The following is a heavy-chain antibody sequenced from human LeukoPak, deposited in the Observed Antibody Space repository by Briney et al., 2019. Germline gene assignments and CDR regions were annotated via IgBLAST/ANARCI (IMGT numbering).Heavy chain of an antibody. J-gene: IGHJ4*02. CDR2: INPNSGGT. Sequence: ASVKVSCKASGYTFTGYYMHWVRQAPGQGLEWMGWINPNSGGTNYAQKFQGWVTMTRDTSISTAYMELRRLRSDDTAVYYCARDSLDRSFDYWGQGTLVTVSS. CDR1: GYTFTGYY. CDR3: ARDSLDRSFDY. V-gene: IGHV1-2*04.